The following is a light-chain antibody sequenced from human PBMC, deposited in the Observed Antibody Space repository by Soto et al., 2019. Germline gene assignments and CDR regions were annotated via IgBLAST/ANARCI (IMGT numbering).Light chain of an antibody. Sequence: EIVLTQSPGTLSLSPGERATLSCRASQSISKYLAWYQQRPGQSPRLLIYAASSSATGVPDRFSGGGSATDFTLTVSRLEPEDFAVYYCQQYSGSPRTFGHGTKLEIK. V-gene: IGKV3-20*01. CDR3: QQYSGSPRT. CDR1: QSISKY. CDR2: AAS. J-gene: IGKJ2*01.